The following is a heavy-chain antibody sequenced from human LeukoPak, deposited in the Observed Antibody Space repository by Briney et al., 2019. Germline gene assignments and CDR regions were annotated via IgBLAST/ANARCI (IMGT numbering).Heavy chain of an antibody. Sequence: GGSLRLSCAASGFTFSSYAMSWVRQAPGKGLEWVSAISGSGGSTYYADSVKGRFTISRDNSKNTLYLQMNSLRAEDTAAYYCAKVPSMVRGVIIGYWGQGTLVTVSS. CDR3: AKVPSMVRGVIIGY. V-gene: IGHV3-23*01. D-gene: IGHD3-10*01. CDR2: ISGSGGST. J-gene: IGHJ4*02. CDR1: GFTFSSYA.